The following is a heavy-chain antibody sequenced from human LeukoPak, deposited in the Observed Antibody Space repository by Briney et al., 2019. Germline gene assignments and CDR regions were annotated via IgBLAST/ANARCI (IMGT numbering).Heavy chain of an antibody. CDR3: ARRSWYVDY. CDR1: GGSISSYY. J-gene: IGHJ4*02. CDR2: IYYSGST. Sequence: SETLSLTCTVSGGSISSYYWSWIRQPPGKGLEWIGYIYYSGSTNYNPSLKSRVTISEDTSKNQISLKLKSVTAADTAVYYCARRSWYVDYWGQGTLVTVSS. D-gene: IGHD6-13*01. V-gene: IGHV4-59*08.